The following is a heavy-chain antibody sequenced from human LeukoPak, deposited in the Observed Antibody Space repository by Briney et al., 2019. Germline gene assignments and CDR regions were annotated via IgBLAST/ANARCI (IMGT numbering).Heavy chain of an antibody. CDR1: GGSISSSGSY. J-gene: IGHJ5*02. CDR2: VYYNGDT. Sequence: PSETLSLTCTVSGGSISSSGSYWAWIRQPPGKGLEWIANVYYNGDTYCNSSLYSRVTISADTSKNQFSLNLRSVTAADTAVYYCARLLSPGWFDPWGQGTQVTVSS. D-gene: IGHD2/OR15-2a*01. CDR3: ARLLSPGWFDP. V-gene: IGHV4-39*01.